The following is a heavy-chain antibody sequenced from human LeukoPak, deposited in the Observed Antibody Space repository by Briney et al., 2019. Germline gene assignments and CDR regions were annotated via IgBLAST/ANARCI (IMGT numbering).Heavy chain of an antibody. Sequence: PGGSLRLSCAASGFTFSNYGMHWVRQAPGKGLEWVAFIRYDGSNKYYADSVKGRFTISRDNSKNTLYVQMNSLTTEDTAVYYCAKGDGFGTDYWGQGTLVTVSS. CDR1: GFTFSNYG. CDR3: AKGDGFGTDY. CDR2: IRYDGSNK. J-gene: IGHJ4*02. V-gene: IGHV3-30*02. D-gene: IGHD3-3*01.